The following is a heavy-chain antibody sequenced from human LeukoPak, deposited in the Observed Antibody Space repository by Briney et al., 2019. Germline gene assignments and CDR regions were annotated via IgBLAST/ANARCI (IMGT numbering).Heavy chain of an antibody. CDR2: IIPIFGTA. J-gene: IGHJ4*02. V-gene: IGHV1-69*13. CDR1: GGTFSSYA. CDR3: ARDLWFGESPFDY. Sequence: ASVKVSCKASGGTFSSYAISWVRQAPGQGLEWMGGIIPIFGTANYAQKFQGRVTITADESTSTAYMELSSLRSEDTAVYYCARDLWFGESPFDYWGQGTLVTVSS. D-gene: IGHD3-10*01.